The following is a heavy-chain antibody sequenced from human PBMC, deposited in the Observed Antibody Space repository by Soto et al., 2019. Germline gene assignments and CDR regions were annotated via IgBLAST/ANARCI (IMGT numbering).Heavy chain of an antibody. V-gene: IGHV3-15*01. Sequence: GGSLRLSCSTSGFTFGDYGMTWFRQAPGKGLEWVGLIRSKSYGGTTDYAAPVKGRFTISRDDSKNTLYLQMNSLKTEDTAVYYCTTRLGYCSSTSCYYYYGMDVWGQGTTVTVSS. CDR2: IRSKSYGGTT. CDR1: GFTFGDYG. CDR3: TTRLGYCSSTSCYYYYGMDV. J-gene: IGHJ6*02. D-gene: IGHD2-2*01.